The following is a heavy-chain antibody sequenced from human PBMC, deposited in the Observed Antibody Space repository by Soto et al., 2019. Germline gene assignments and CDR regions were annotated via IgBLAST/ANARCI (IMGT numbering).Heavy chain of an antibody. CDR1: GGSISSGGDY. CDR2: IFYSGGT. J-gene: IGHJ6*02. Sequence: SETLSLTCTVSGGSISSGGDYWSWIRQHPGRGLEWIGYIFYSGGTYYNPSLKSRVTISVDTSKNQFSLKLSSVTAADTAVYYCARVSDETYYYYGMDVWGQGTTVTVSS. CDR3: ARVSDETYYYYGMDV. V-gene: IGHV4-31*03.